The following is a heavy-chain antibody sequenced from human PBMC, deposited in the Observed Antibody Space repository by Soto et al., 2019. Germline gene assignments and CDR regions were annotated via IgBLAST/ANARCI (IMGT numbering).Heavy chain of an antibody. V-gene: IGHV1-18*01. CDR2: ISAHNGNT. D-gene: IGHD1-1*01. CDR1: GYAFTTYG. CDR3: ARGRYGDY. J-gene: IGHJ4*02. Sequence: QVHLVQSGAEVKKPGASVKVSCKGSGYAFTTYGITWVRQAPGQGLEWMGWISAHNGNTNYVQKLQGRVTVTRDTSPSTAYMELRSLRSDDTAVYYCARGRYGDYWGQGALVTVSS.